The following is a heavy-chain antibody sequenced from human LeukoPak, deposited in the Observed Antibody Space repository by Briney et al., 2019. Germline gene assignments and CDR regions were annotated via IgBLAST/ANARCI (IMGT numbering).Heavy chain of an antibody. CDR1: GFTFSSYG. CDR2: IRYDGSNK. Sequence: GGSLRLSCAASGFTFSSYGMHWVRQAPGKGLEWVAFIRYDGSNKYYADSVKGRFTISRDNSKNTLYLQMNSLRAEDTAVYYCARDGGLTMIVVVIPEYYFDYWGQGTLVTVSS. D-gene: IGHD3-22*01. J-gene: IGHJ4*02. V-gene: IGHV3-30*02. CDR3: ARDGGLTMIVVVIPEYYFDY.